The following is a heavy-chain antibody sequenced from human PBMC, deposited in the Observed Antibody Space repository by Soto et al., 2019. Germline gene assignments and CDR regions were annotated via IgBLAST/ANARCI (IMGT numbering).Heavy chain of an antibody. Sequence: QVQLVQSGAEVKKPGASVRVSCKASGYSFTDYHIHWVRQAPGQGLEWMGWISPYTDDPSYAQKFQGRVTMTIDTSTSTAYLDLRSLTSDDTAVYYCARVIPGAEAWFHPWGQGTLVTVSS. V-gene: IGHV1-18*04. CDR3: ARVIPGAEAWFHP. D-gene: IGHD2-2*01. J-gene: IGHJ5*02. CDR1: GYSFTDYH. CDR2: ISPYTDDP.